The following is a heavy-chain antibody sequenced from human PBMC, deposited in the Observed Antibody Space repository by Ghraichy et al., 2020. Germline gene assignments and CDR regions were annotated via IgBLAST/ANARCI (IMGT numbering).Heavy chain of an antibody. CDR2: IYYSGSA. V-gene: IGHV4-59*11. Sequence: SETLSLTCAVSGGSISSHYWSWIRQPPGKGLEWIGYIYYSGSANYNPSLKSRVTISIDTSKNQFSLKLSSVTAADTAVYYCARDSDYDILTGLIAFDIWGQGTMVTVSS. CDR3: ARDSDYDILTGLIAFDI. D-gene: IGHD3-9*01. CDR1: GGSISSHY. J-gene: IGHJ3*02.